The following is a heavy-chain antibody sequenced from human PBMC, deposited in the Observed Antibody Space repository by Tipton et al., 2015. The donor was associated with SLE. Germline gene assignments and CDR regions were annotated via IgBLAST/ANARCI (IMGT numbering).Heavy chain of an antibody. Sequence: TLSLTCSVSGDSINDYYWSWIRQSPGTGLEWVGYIYYTGSTNSNPSLKSRVTISVDTSKNQFSLNLRSVTAADTAVYYCARAHGSFYYYSVDVWGKGTTVTVSS. CDR2: IYYTGST. V-gene: IGHV4-59*08. J-gene: IGHJ6*03. CDR1: GDSINDYY. CDR3: ARAHGSFYYYSVDV.